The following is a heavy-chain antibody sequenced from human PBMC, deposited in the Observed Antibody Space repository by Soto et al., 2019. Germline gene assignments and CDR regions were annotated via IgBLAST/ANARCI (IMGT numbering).Heavy chain of an antibody. CDR2: ISYDGSNK. CDR1: GFTFSSYA. J-gene: IGHJ6*02. CDR3: ARVPIAAAYYGMDV. V-gene: IGHV3-30-3*01. Sequence: QVQLVESGGGVVQPGRSLRLSCAASGFTFSSYAMHWVRQAPGKGLEWVAVISYDGSNKYYADSVKGRFTISRDNSKNTLFLQMNSLRAEDTAVYYCARVPIAAAYYGMDVWGQGTTVTVSS. D-gene: IGHD6-13*01.